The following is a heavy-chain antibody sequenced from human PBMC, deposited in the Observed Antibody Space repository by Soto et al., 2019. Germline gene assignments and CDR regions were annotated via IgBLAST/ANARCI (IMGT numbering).Heavy chain of an antibody. CDR2: IYPGDSDT. D-gene: IGHD2-2*01. V-gene: IGHV5-51*01. J-gene: IGHJ6*02. CDR1: GYSFTSYW. CDR3: ARLGCSSTSCYSYYYYGMDV. Sequence: GEPLKISCKGSGYSFTSYWIGWVSQMPGKGLEWMGIIYPGDSDTRYSPSFQGQVTISADKSISTAYLQWSSLKASDTAMYYCARLGCSSTSCYSYYYYGMDVWGQGTTVTVSS.